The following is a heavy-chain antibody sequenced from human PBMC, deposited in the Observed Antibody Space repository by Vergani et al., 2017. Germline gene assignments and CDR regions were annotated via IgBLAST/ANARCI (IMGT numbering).Heavy chain of an antibody. D-gene: IGHD6-19*01. CDR3: ARHFTVEWLVKLGWIAP. CDR2: IYYSGST. Sequence: QLQLQESGPGLVKPSATLSLTCSVSGASIRSSNYYWGWIRQPPGKGLEWIASIYYSGSTYYNPSLKSRVTISVDTSKNQFSLKLSSVTAADTAVYFFARHFTVEWLVKLGWIAPWGQGILVTVSS. CDR1: GASIRSSNYY. V-gene: IGHV4-39*01. J-gene: IGHJ5*02.